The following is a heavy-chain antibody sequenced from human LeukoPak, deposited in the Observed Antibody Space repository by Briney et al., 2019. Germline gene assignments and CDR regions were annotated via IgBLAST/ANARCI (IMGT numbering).Heavy chain of an antibody. V-gene: IGHV3-74*01. J-gene: IGHJ4*02. CDR2: INTDGSSI. Sequence: PGGSLRLSCAAPGFTFSSHWMHWVRQAPGKGLVWVSRINTDGSSISYADSVKGRFTISRDNAKNTVYLQMNSLRAEDTAVYYCVRSWDVDYWGQGTLVTVSS. CDR3: VRSWDVDY. CDR1: GFTFSSHW. D-gene: IGHD1-26*01.